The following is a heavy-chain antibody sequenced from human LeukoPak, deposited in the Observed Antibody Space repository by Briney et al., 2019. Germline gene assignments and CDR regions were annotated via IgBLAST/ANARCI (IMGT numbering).Heavy chain of an antibody. CDR2: ISWNSGSI. J-gene: IGHJ6*03. D-gene: IGHD1-26*01. V-gene: IGHV3-9*03. CDR1: GFTFDDYA. Sequence: GGSLRLSCAASGFTFDDYAMHWVRHAPGKGLEWVSGISWNSGSIGYADSVKGRFTISRDNAKNSLYLQMNSLRAEDMALYYCAKAGKVGYYYYYMDVWGKGTTVTVSS. CDR3: AKAGKVGYYYYYMDV.